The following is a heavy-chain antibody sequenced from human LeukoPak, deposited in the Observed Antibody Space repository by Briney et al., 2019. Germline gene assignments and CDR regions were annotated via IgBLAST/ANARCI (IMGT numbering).Heavy chain of an antibody. CDR3: ARQFLVGSTFHAFDL. V-gene: IGHV4-4*07. CDR2: VDSSGNT. Sequence: SETLSLTCSVSVVSMNGYYWSWLRQSAGNRLEWIGHVDSSGNTNYNPSLESRVTMSVDTSKKQFSLKLTSVTAADMAVYFCARQFLVGSTFHAFDLWGQGTRVTVSS. J-gene: IGHJ3*01. CDR1: VVSMNGYY. D-gene: IGHD1-26*01.